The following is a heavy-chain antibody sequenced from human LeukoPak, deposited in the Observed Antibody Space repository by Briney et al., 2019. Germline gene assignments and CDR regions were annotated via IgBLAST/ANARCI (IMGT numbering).Heavy chain of an antibody. V-gene: IGHV1-69*04. CDR3: ARVRDPYYDSSGYLVY. Sequence: GASVKVSCKASGGTFSSYAIGWVRQAPGQGLEWMGRIIPIFGIAYYAQKFQGRVTITADKSTSTAYMELSSLRSEDTAVYYCARVRDPYYDSSGYLVYWGQGTLVTVSS. J-gene: IGHJ4*02. D-gene: IGHD3-22*01. CDR2: IIPIFGIA. CDR1: GGTFSSYA.